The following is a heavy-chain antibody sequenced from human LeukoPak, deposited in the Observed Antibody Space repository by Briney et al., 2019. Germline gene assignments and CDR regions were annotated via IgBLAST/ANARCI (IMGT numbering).Heavy chain of an antibody. V-gene: IGHV3-23*01. CDR3: AKDRFRGGMDV. CDR2: ISGSGGSA. D-gene: IGHD2-21*01. J-gene: IGHJ6*02. CDR1: GFTFSSYA. Sequence: GGSLRLSCAASGFTFSSYAMRWVRQAPGKGLEWVSAISGSGGSAYYAASVKGRFTISRDNSKNTLYLQMNSLRAEDTAVYYCAKDRFRGGMDVWGQGTTVTVSS.